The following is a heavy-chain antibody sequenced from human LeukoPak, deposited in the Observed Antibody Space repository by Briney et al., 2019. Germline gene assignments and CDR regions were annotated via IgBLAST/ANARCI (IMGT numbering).Heavy chain of an antibody. J-gene: IGHJ3*02. Sequence: GESLKISCKGSGYSFTSYWIGWVRQMPGKGLEWMGIIYPGDSDTRYSPSFQGQVTISADKSISTAYLQWSSLKASDTAMYYCARQSSLELDAFDIWGQGTMVTVSS. CDR1: GYSFTSYW. CDR2: IYPGDSDT. CDR3: ARQSSLELDAFDI. D-gene: IGHD3-16*02. V-gene: IGHV5-51*01.